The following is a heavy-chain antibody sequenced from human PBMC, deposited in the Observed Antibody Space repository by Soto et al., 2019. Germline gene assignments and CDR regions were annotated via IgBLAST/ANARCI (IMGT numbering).Heavy chain of an antibody. J-gene: IGHJ4*02. V-gene: IGHV4-30-2*01. CDR2: IYHSGST. CDR1: GGSISSGGYS. D-gene: IGHD3-3*01. Sequence: LSLTCAVSGGSISSGGYSWSWIRQPPGKGLEWIGYIYHSGSTYYNPSLKSRVTISVDRSKNQFSLKLSSVTAADTAVYYCAAGAIFGVVPLDYWGQGTLVTVSS. CDR3: AAGAIFGVVPLDY.